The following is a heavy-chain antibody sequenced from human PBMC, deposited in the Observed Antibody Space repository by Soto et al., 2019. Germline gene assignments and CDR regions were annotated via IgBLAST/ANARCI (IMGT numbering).Heavy chain of an antibody. Sequence: PGGSLRLSCAASGFTFSSYAMHWVRQAPGKGLEYVSAISSNGGSTYYANSVKGRFTISRDNSKNTLYLQMGSLRAEDMALYYCARVNYGYYYYMDVWGKGTTVTVSS. CDR3: ARVNYGYYYYMDV. J-gene: IGHJ6*03. V-gene: IGHV3-64*01. CDR2: ISSNGGST. D-gene: IGHD4-17*01. CDR1: GFTFSSYA.